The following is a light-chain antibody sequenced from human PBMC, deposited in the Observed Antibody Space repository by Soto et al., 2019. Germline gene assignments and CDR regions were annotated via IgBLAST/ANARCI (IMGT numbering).Light chain of an antibody. V-gene: IGKV1-5*03. CDR1: QNIRSW. CDR2: KES. Sequence: DIQMTQSPSTLSASVGDTVTITCRASQNIRSWLAWYQQKPGNAPNLLIYKESSLHTGVPSRFSGSGSGTDFTLMNSTLXXXXXAIYWCLQTTSFPWTFGQGTKVDIK. J-gene: IGKJ1*01. CDR3: LQTTSFPWT.